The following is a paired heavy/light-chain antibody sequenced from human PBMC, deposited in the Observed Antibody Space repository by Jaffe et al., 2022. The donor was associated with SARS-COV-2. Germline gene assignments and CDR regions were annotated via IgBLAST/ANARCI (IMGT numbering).Light chain of an antibody. CDR1: KLEKTY. Sequence: SFDLSQPPSVSVPPGQTATISCSAEKLEKTYVHWYQQKPGQSPVLVMYQDNKRPSGIPERFSGSNAGNTATLTISGTQAMDEADYYCQAWDSSVGVGFGGGTKLTVL. CDR2: QDN. CDR3: QAWDSSVGVG. V-gene: IGLV3-1*01. J-gene: IGLJ2*01.
Heavy chain of an antibody. J-gene: IGHJ2*01. CDR1: GDSFKSVNFF. Sequence: QVQVQESGPGLVKPSQTLSLTCSVSGDSFKSVNFFWSWIRQHPGQGLEWIGYISSSGSTHYNPSLNSRVTISFDASQSHLSLTLRSVTAADSAVYFCARDLRLDCGGDCLAFDLWGRGTLVTVSA. CDR3: ARDLRLDCGGDCLAFDL. V-gene: IGHV4-30-4*01. CDR2: ISSSGST. D-gene: IGHD2-21*02.